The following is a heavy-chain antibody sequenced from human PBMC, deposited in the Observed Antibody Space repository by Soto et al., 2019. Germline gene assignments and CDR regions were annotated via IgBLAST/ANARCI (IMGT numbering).Heavy chain of an antibody. CDR3: AISGVTWDVAASVDY. V-gene: IGHV5-51*01. D-gene: IGHD2-15*01. J-gene: IGHJ4*02. Sequence: GESLKISCKGSGYSFTSYWIGWVRQMPGKGLEWMGIIYPGDSDTRYSPSFQGQVTISADKSISTAYLQWSSLKASDTAMYYCAISGVTWDVAASVDYWGQGTLVTVSS. CDR2: IYPGDSDT. CDR1: GYSFTSYW.